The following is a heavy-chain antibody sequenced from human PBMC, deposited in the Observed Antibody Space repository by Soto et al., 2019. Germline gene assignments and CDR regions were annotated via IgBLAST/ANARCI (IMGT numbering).Heavy chain of an antibody. Sequence: PSETLSLTCTVSGGSISSYYWSWIRQPPGKGLEWIGYIYYSGSTNYNPSLKSRVTISVDTSKNQFSLKLSSVTAADTAVYYCARLGAGGDYYYYYMDVWGKGNTVTVSS. J-gene: IGHJ6*03. D-gene: IGHD1-26*01. CDR2: IYYSGST. CDR3: ARLGAGGDYYYYYMDV. CDR1: GGSISSYY. V-gene: IGHV4-59*08.